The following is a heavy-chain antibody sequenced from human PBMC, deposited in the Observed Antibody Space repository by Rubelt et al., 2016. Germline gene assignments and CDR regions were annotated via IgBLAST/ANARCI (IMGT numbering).Heavy chain of an antibody. CDR2: IYYSGST. D-gene: IGHD7-27*01. Sequence: QVQLQESGPGLVKPSETLSLTCTVSGGSVSSGSYYWSWIRQPPGKGLEWIGYIYYSGSTNYNPSLKSRVTISVDTSKNQFSLKLSSVTAADTAVYYCTRVVRSRLGMSFDYWGQGTLVTVSS. V-gene: IGHV4-61*01. CDR3: TRVVRSRLGMSFDY. CDR1: GGSVSSGSYY. J-gene: IGHJ4*02.